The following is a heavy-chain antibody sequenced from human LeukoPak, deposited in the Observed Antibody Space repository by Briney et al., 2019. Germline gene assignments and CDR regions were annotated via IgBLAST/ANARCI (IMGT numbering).Heavy chain of an antibody. J-gene: IGHJ6*03. Sequence: SETLSLTCAVYGGSFSGYYWSWIRQPPGKGLEWIGEINHSGSTNYNPSLKSRVTISVDTSKNQFSLKLSSVTAADTAVYYCARGQYSSRGYYYYMDVWGKGTTVTVSS. CDR1: GGSFSGYY. D-gene: IGHD6-13*01. V-gene: IGHV4-34*01. CDR3: ARGQYSSRGYYYYMDV. CDR2: INHSGST.